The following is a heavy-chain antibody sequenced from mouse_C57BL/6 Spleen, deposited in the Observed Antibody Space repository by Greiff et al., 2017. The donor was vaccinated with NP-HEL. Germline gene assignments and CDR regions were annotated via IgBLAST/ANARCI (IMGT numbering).Heavy chain of an antibody. CDR3: ALHYYGSSYWYFDV. Sequence: VQLPQSGAELVKPGASVKLSCTASGFNITDYYMHWVKQRTEQGLEWIGRIDPEDGETKYAPKFQGKATITADTSSNTAYLQLSSLTSEDTAVYYCALHYYGSSYWYFDVWGTGTTVTVSS. J-gene: IGHJ1*03. D-gene: IGHD1-1*01. V-gene: IGHV14-2*01. CDR2: IDPEDGET. CDR1: GFNITDYY.